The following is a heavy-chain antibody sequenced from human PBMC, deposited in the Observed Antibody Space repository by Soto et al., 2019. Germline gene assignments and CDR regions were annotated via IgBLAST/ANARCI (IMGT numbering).Heavy chain of an antibody. J-gene: IGHJ4*02. CDR2: IYYSGST. CDR1: GGSISSYY. D-gene: IGHD2-2*01. CDR3: ARELGPYQPIDY. V-gene: IGHV4-59*01. Sequence: PSETLSLTCTVSGGSISSYYWSWIRQPPGKGLEWIGYIYYSGSTNYNPSLKSRVTISVDTSKNQFSLKLSSVTAADTAVYYCARELGPYQPIDYWGQGTLVTVSS.